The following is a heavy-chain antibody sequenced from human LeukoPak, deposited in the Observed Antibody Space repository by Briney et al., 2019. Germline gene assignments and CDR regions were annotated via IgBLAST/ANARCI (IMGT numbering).Heavy chain of an antibody. CDR2: ISAYNGNT. V-gene: IGHV1-18*01. CDR1: GYTFTSYG. D-gene: IGHD1-26*01. CDR3: ARDIVGATSLDY. J-gene: IGHJ4*02. Sequence: ASVTVSFKASGYTFTSYGISWVRQAPGQGVGWMGWISAYNGNTNYAQKLQGRVTMTTDTSTSTAYMELRSLRSDDTAVYYCARDIVGATSLDYWGQGTLVTVSS.